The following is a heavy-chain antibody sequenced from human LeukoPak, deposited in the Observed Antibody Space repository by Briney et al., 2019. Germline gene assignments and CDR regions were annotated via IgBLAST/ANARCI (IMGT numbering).Heavy chain of an antibody. V-gene: IGHV3-74*01. CDR3: ARDYLCAFDV. D-gene: IGHD5-12*01. J-gene: IGHJ3*01. Sequence: GGSLRLSCAASGFTFSSYGMHWVRQGPGKGLVWVSRINTDGCSTSNADSVKGRFTISRDNAKNTLYLQMNSLRAEDTAVYYCARDYLCAFDVWGHGTMVTVSS. CDR2: INTDGCST. CDR1: GFTFSSYG.